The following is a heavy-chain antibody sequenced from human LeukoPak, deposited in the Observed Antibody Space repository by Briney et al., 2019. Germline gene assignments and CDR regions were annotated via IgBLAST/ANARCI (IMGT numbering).Heavy chain of an antibody. Sequence: SETLSLTCAVDARSSSGYYWSWIRQPPGKGLEWLGEINHSGSTNYNPSLKSRVTISVDTSKNQFSLKLSSVTAADTAVYYCARGQIYDYWTPVSWKFDLWGRGPLVTVSS. D-gene: IGHD3-3*01. J-gene: IGHJ2*01. V-gene: IGHV4-34*01. CDR3: ARGQIYDYWTPVSWKFDL. CDR1: ARSSSGYY. CDR2: INHSGST.